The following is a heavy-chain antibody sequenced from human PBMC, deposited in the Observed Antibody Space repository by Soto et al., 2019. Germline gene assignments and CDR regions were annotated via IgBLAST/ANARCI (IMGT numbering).Heavy chain of an antibody. CDR2: IRSKAYGGTT. CDR1: GFTFGDYA. Sequence: GGSLRLSCTASGFTFGDYAMSWVRQAPGKGLECVGFIRSKAYGGTTEYAASVKGRFTISRDDSKSIAYLQMNSLKTEDTAVYYCTRVGIMGCSGGSCYSSYYYGMDVWGQGTTVTVYS. D-gene: IGHD2-15*01. J-gene: IGHJ6*02. V-gene: IGHV3-49*04. CDR3: TRVGIMGCSGGSCYSSYYYGMDV.